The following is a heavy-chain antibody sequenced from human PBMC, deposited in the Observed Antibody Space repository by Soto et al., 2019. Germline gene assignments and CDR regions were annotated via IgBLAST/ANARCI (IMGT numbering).Heavy chain of an antibody. CDR3: ARTRAATDSLYWFDP. J-gene: IGHJ5*02. V-gene: IGHV1-69*02. Sequence: QVQLVQSGAEVKKPGSSVKVSCKASGGTFSSYPISWVRQAPGQGLEWMGRIIPILNIANYAQKFQGRVTLTADKSTNTAYMELSSLRSADTAVYYCARTRAATDSLYWFDPWGQGTLVTVSS. CDR2: IIPILNIA. CDR1: GGTFSSYP. D-gene: IGHD2-21*01.